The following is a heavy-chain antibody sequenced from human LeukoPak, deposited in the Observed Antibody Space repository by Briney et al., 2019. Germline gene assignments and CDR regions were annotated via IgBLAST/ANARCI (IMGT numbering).Heavy chain of an antibody. CDR2: INPNSGGT. V-gene: IGHV1-2*02. CDR1: GYTFTGYY. D-gene: IGHD3-10*01. J-gene: IGHJ6*04. Sequence: GGSLRLSCAASGYTFTGYYMHWVRQAPGQGLEWMGWINPNSGGTNYAQKFQGRVTVTRDTSISTAYMELSRLRSDDTAVYYCARAWYYGSGVFAVWGKGTTVTVSS. CDR3: ARAWYYGSGVFAV.